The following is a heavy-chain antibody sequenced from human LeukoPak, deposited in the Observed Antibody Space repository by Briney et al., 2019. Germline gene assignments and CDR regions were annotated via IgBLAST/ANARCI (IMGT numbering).Heavy chain of an antibody. CDR1: VYTFIGYY. CDR2: INPHNGDT. D-gene: IGHD2-15*01. CDR3: ATVRDIVVGGGPYYFDY. V-gene: IGHV1-2*02. Sequence: VSVKVSCKASVYTFIGYYLHWVRQAPGQGLEWMGWINPHNGDTNYAQKFQGRVTMTRDTSITTAYMDLSRLKSDDTAVYYCATVRDIVVGGGPYYFDYWGQGTLVTVSS. J-gene: IGHJ4*02.